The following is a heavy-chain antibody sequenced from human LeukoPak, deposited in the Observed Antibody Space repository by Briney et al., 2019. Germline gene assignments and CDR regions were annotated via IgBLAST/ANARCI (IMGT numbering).Heavy chain of an antibody. CDR2: ISYDGSNK. Sequence: GRSLRLSCAASGFTFSSYGMHWVRQAPGKGLEWVAVISYDGSNKYYADSVKGRFTISRDNSKNTLYLQMNSLRAEDTAVYYCAKEAYSSSWYYYYYGMDVWDQGTTVTVSS. CDR3: AKEAYSSSWYYYYYGMDV. J-gene: IGHJ6*02. D-gene: IGHD6-13*01. CDR1: GFTFSSYG. V-gene: IGHV3-30*18.